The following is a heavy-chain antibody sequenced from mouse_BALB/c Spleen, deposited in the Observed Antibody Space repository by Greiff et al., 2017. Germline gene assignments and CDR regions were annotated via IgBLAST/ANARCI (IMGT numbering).Heavy chain of an antibody. CDR1: GFTFSSFG. CDR3: ARTGYYGTWFAY. V-gene: IGHV5-17*02. J-gene: IGHJ3*01. D-gene: IGHD1-1*01. CDR2: ISSGSSTI. Sequence: EVKLMESGGGLVQPGGSRKLSCAASGFTFSSFGMHWVRQAPEKGLEWVAYISSGSSTIYYADTVKGRFTISRDNPKNTLFLQMTSLRSEDTAMYYCARTGYYGTWFAYWGQGTLVTVSA.